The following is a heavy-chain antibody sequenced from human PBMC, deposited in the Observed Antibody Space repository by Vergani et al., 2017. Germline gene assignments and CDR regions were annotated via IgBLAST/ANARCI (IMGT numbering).Heavy chain of an antibody. CDR3: ARGPSVVQGHYIYYYSYFMDV. V-gene: IGHV4-61*02. J-gene: IGHJ6*03. D-gene: IGHD2-15*01. Sequence: QVQLQESGPGLVKPSQTLSLTCTVSGGSINSHNYYWSWIRQPAGKGLEWIGRIHTSGSTNYNPSLKSRVTMSEDTSKNQFSLNLPSVTSADTAVYYCARGPSVVQGHYIYYYSYFMDVWGKGTTVTVSS. CDR2: IHTSGST. CDR1: GGSINSHNYY.